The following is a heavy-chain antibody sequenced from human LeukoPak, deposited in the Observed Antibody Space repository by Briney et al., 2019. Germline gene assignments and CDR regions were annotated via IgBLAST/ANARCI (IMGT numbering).Heavy chain of an antibody. V-gene: IGHV1-2*06. Sequence: ASVKVSCKASGYTFTGYYMHWVRQAPGQGLEWMGRINPNSGGTNYAQKFQGRVTITTDESTSTAYMELSSLRSEDTAVYYCARDPVYDSSGYYLKYWGQGTLVTVSS. CDR1: GYTFTGYY. CDR3: ARDPVYDSSGYYLKY. J-gene: IGHJ4*02. D-gene: IGHD3-22*01. CDR2: INPNSGGT.